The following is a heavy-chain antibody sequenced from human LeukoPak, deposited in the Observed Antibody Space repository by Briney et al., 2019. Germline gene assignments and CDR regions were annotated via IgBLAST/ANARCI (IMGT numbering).Heavy chain of an antibody. V-gene: IGHV3-74*01. J-gene: IGHJ4*02. CDR1: GFTFNNYW. CDR3: VRQHTYHFDY. D-gene: IGHD6-13*01. Sequence: PGGSLRLSCAAPGFTFNNYWMHWVRQAPGKGLVWVSRLNTDGSSTTYADSVKGRFTISRDNAKNTLYLQMNSLRAEDTAVYYCVRQHTYHFDYWGQGTLVTVSS. CDR2: LNTDGSST.